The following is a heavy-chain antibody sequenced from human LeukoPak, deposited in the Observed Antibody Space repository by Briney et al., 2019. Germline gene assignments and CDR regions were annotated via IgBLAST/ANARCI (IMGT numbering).Heavy chain of an antibody. V-gene: IGHV4-61*02. Sequence: SQTLSLTCTVSGGSISSGSYYWSWIRQPAGKGLEWIGRIYASGSTNYNPSLKSRVTISVDTSKNQFSLKLSSVTAADTAAYYCARDGGRDGYNWDFDLWGRGTLVTVSS. J-gene: IGHJ2*01. CDR1: GGSISSGSYY. D-gene: IGHD5-24*01. CDR3: ARDGGRDGYNWDFDL. CDR2: IYASGST.